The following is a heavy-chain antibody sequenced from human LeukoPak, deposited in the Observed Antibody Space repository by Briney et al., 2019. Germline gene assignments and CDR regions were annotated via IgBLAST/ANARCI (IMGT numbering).Heavy chain of an antibody. CDR2: IYYSGST. CDR1: GGSISTYY. J-gene: IGHJ4*02. CDR3: ARRGIAAAGYDY. D-gene: IGHD6-13*01. Sequence: SETLSLTCTVSGGSISTYYWSWIRQPPGKGLEWIGYIYYSGSTNYNPSLKSRVTISVDTSKNQFSLKLSSVTAADTAVYYCARRGIAAAGYDYWGQGTLVTVSS. V-gene: IGHV4-59*08.